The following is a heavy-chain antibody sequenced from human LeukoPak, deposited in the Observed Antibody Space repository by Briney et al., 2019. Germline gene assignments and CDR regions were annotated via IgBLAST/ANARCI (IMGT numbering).Heavy chain of an antibody. J-gene: IGHJ4*02. CDR1: GYTFTSYY. D-gene: IGHD3/OR15-3a*01. Sequence: GASVKVSCKASGYTFTSYYMHWVRQAPGQGLEWMGIINPSGGSTSYAQKFQGRVTMTRDTSTSTVYMELSSLRSEDTTVYYCARDGAPARDWGWGQGTLVTVSS. CDR2: INPSGGST. CDR3: ARDGAPARDWG. V-gene: IGHV1-46*01.